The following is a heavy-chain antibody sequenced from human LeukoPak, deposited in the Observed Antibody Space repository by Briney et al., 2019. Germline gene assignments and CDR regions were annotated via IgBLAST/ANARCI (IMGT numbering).Heavy chain of an antibody. CDR1: GFTFSSYAM. Sequence: GSLRLSCAASGFTFSSYAMSWVRQPPGKGLEWIGEIYHSGSTNYNPSLKSRVTISVDKSKNQFSLKLSSVTAADTAVYYCATYYDSSGYKLDYWGQGTLVTVSS. J-gene: IGHJ4*02. CDR3: ATYYDSSGYKLDY. V-gene: IGHV4-4*02. D-gene: IGHD3-22*01. CDR2: IYHSGST.